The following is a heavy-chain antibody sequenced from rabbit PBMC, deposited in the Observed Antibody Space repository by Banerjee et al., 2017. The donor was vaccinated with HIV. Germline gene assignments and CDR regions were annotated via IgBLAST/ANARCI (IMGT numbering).Heavy chain of an antibody. V-gene: IGHV1S45*01. Sequence: QEQLEESGGGLVKPEGSLTLTCKASGFDFSSYGISWVRQAPGKGLEWIGCIGGGSSGSTYYASWANGRFTISKTSSTTVTLQMTSLTAADTATYFCARGAGNNIYKIYFNLWGPGTLVTVS. CDR2: IGGGSSGST. CDR3: ARGAGNNIYKIYFNL. CDR1: GFDFSSYG. D-gene: IGHD4-2*01. J-gene: IGHJ4*01.